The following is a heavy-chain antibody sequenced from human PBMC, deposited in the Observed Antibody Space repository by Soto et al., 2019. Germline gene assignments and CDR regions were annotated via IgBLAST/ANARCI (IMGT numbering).Heavy chain of an antibody. V-gene: IGHV3-30*18. Sequence: QVQLVESGGGVVQPGRSLRLSCAASGFTFSSYVMHWVRQAPGKGLEWVSVISIDGSNKYYLDSVKGRFTIFRDHSKTTLYLDMNSPRREDTDVYYCAKAYNSGWSPSAGSWGQGTLVTVSS. D-gene: IGHD6-19*01. CDR2: ISIDGSNK. J-gene: IGHJ4*02. CDR3: AKAYNSGWSPSAGS. CDR1: GFTFSSYV.